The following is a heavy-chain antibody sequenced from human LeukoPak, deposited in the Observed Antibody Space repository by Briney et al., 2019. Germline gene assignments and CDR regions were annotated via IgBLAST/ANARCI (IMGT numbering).Heavy chain of an antibody. CDR1: GGSISSYY. CDR3: ARGTLYSGWSYYFDY. CDR2: IYTSGST. J-gene: IGHJ4*02. D-gene: IGHD6-19*01. Sequence: KSSETLSLTCTVSGGSISSYYWSWIRQPAGKGLEWIGRIYTSGSTNYNPSLKSRVTMSVDTSKNHFSLRLSSVTAADTAMYYCARGTLYSGWSYYFDYWGQGSQVTVSS. V-gene: IGHV4-4*07.